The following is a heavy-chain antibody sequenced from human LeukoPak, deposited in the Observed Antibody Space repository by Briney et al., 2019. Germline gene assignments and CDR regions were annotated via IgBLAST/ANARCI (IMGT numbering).Heavy chain of an antibody. V-gene: IGHV1-46*01. Sequence: GASVKVSCKASGYTFTTYHIHWVRLAPGQGLEWLGTIIPSNGDTPYAQSFQGRVTMTRNTSTTTVYMDLSSLKSDDTAVYYCARTTPVITHPFDPWGQGTQVIVSS. CDR1: GYTFTTYH. CDR3: ARTTPVITHPFDP. J-gene: IGHJ5*02. D-gene: IGHD4-23*01. CDR2: IIPSNGDT.